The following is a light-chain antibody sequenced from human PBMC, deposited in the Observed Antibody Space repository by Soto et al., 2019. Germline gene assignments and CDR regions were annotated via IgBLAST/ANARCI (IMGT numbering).Light chain of an antibody. J-gene: IGKJ4*01. CDR3: QQYRNWPPLT. CDR1: QSVGSA. Sequence: EIVMTQSPATLSLSPGETATLSCRASQSVGSAVAGYQHKPGQAPRLLIVDASIRAPGVPGRFSGGGSGTEFTFTISSLQSEDFAVYYCQQYRNWPPLTFGGGTTVEIK. V-gene: IGKV3-15*01. CDR2: DAS.